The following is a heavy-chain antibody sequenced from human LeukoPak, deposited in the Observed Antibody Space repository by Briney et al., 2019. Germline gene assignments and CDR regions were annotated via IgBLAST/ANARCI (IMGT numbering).Heavy chain of an antibody. CDR1: GFTFSSYW. D-gene: IGHD7-27*01. J-gene: IGHJ3*02. V-gene: IGHV3-48*04. CDR2: ISSSGSTI. Sequence: GGSLRLSCAASGFTFSSYWMSWVRQAPGKGLEWVSYISSSGSTIYYADSVKGRFTISRDNAKNSLYLQMNSLRAEDTAVYYCASCTGVEAFDIWGQGTMVTVSS. CDR3: ASCTGVEAFDI.